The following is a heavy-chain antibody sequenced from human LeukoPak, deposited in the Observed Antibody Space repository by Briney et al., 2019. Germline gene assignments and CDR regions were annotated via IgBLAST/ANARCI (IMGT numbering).Heavy chain of an antibody. V-gene: IGHV3-23*01. CDR1: GFSFSYHG. D-gene: IGHD7-27*01. J-gene: IGHJ4*02. CDR3: ARDLAWGAFDY. Sequence: GGSLRLSCVASGFSFSYHGMNWVRLAPWKGLEWVSGVSPPGGGTYYADSVKGRFTISRDDSRNTLSLQMNSLRVEDTAVYYCARDLAWGAFDYWGQGILVAVSS. CDR2: VSPPGGGT.